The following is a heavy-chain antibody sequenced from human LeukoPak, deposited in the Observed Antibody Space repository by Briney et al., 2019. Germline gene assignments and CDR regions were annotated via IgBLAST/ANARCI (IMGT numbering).Heavy chain of an antibody. CDR2: ISAYNGNT. CDR1: GYTFTSYG. D-gene: IGHD3-10*01. V-gene: IGHV1-18*01. CDR3: AIGNYGSGSYYPILGFYYYYGMDV. J-gene: IGHJ6*02. Sequence: ASVKVSCKASGYTFTSYGISWVRQAPGQGLEWMGWISAYNGNTNYAQKLQGRVTITADESTSTAYMELSSLRSEDTAVYYCAIGNYGSGSYYPILGFYYYYGMDVWGQGTTVTVSS.